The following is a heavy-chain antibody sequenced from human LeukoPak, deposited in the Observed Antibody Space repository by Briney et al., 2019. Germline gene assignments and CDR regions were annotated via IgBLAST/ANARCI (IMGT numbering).Heavy chain of an antibody. CDR3: ARDYDFWSGTRRDAFDI. Sequence: SQTLSLTCTVPGGSISSGDYYWSWIRQPPGKGLEWIGYIYYSGSTYYNPSLKSRVTISVDTSKNQFSLKLSSVTAADTAVYYCARDYDFWSGTRRDAFDIWGQGTVVTVSS. CDR2: IYYSGST. J-gene: IGHJ3*02. V-gene: IGHV4-30-4*08. D-gene: IGHD3-3*01. CDR1: GGSISSGDYY.